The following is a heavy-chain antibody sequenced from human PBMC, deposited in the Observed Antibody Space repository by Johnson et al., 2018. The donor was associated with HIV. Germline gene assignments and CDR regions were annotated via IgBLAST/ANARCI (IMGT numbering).Heavy chain of an antibody. V-gene: IGHV3-20*04. Sequence: VQLVESGGGVVRPGGSLRLSCAASGFTFDDYGMSWVRQAPGKGLEWVSGSNWNGGSTGYGDSVKGRFTISRDNAKNSLYLQMNSLRVEDTALYYCALDRARWSSGWYNDAFDIWGQGTMVTVSS. CDR2: SNWNGGST. CDR3: ALDRARWSSGWYNDAFDI. J-gene: IGHJ3*02. CDR1: GFTFDDYG. D-gene: IGHD6-19*01.